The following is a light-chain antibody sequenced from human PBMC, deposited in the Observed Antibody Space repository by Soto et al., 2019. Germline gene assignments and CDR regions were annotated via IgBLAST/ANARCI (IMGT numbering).Light chain of an antibody. V-gene: IGKV3-15*01. Sequence: EVVMTQSPATLSVSPGERVTLSCRASQSINALLAWYQQKPGQAPRLLIPGASTRATGIPARFSGSGFGPECILTTSNLQSEDFAVYYCQQYNTWLWTFGQGTKVEIQ. CDR2: GAS. J-gene: IGKJ1*01. CDR3: QQYNTWLWT. CDR1: QSINAL.